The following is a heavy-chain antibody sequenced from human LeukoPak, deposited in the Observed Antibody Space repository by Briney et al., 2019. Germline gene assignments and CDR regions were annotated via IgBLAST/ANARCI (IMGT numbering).Heavy chain of an antibody. CDR2: MNPNSANT. J-gene: IGHJ4*02. D-gene: IGHD2-2*01. CDR1: GYTFSSYD. V-gene: IGHV1-8*01. CDR3: ARDLSPCSSTSCDDY. Sequence: RASVKVSCKASGYTFSSYDINWVRQAAGQGLEWMGWMNPNSANTGYAQKFQGRVTMTMNTSINTAYMELTSLTSEDTAVYYCARDLSPCSSTSCDDYWGQGTLVTVSS.